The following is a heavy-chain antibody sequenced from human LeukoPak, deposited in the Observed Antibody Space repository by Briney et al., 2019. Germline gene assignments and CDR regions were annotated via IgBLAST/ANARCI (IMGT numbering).Heavy chain of an antibody. J-gene: IGHJ3*02. CDR3: ARAHNYYDSSGYHPASDAFDI. CDR1: GFTFSSYS. D-gene: IGHD3-22*01. Sequence: GGSLRLSCAASGFTFSSYSMNWVRQAPGKGLEWVSYISSSSSTIYYADSVKGRSTISRDNAKNSLYLQMNSLRAEDTAVYYCARAHNYYDSSGYHPASDAFDIWGQGTMVTVSS. CDR2: ISSSSSTI. V-gene: IGHV3-48*04.